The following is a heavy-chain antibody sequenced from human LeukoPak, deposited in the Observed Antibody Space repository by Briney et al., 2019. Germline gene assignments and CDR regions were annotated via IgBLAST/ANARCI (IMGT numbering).Heavy chain of an antibody. CDR1: GSIFTSYW. CDR3: ARMDAVVAATWFDP. D-gene: IGHD2-15*01. V-gene: IGHV5-51*01. Sequence: GXSLQISCQGSGSIFTSYWIGWGRQLPGKGLEWMGIIYPGDSDTRYSPSFQGQVTISADKSISTAYLQWSSLKASDTAMYYCARMDAVVAATWFDPWGQGTLVTVSS. J-gene: IGHJ5*02. CDR2: IYPGDSDT.